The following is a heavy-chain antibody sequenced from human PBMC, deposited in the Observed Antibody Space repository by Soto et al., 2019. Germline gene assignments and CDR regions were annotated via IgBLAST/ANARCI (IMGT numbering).Heavy chain of an antibody. CDR3: AREGDITEAFAY. CDR2: ISGSGGSP. CDR1: GLIFSNYA. V-gene: IGHV3-23*01. Sequence: EVQVLESGGVLVQPGGSLRLSCVAPGLIFSNYAMSWVRQAPGKGLEWVSGISGSGGSPHYADSAKGRFTISRDNSKNTLFLQMNTLRAEDTAVYYCAREGDITEAFAYWGQGTLVTVSS. J-gene: IGHJ4*02. D-gene: IGHD5-12*01.